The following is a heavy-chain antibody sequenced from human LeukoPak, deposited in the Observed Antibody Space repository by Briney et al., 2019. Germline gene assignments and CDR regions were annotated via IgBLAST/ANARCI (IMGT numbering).Heavy chain of an antibody. V-gene: IGHV4-38-2*02. CDR1: GYPISSGYY. J-gene: IGHJ4*02. D-gene: IGHD1-26*01. Sequence: SETLSLTCTVSGYPISSGYYWGWIRQPPGKGLEWIGSIYHSGSTYYNPSLKSRVTISVDTSKNQFSLKLSSVTAADTAVYYCARGRADSGSYYGPYYFDYWGQGTLVTVSS. CDR2: IYHSGST. CDR3: ARGRADSGSYYGPYYFDY.